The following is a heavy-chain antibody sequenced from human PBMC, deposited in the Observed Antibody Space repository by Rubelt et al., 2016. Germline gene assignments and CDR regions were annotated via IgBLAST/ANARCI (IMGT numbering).Heavy chain of an antibody. V-gene: IGHV1-69*06. D-gene: IGHD3-10*01. J-gene: IGHJ4*02. Sequence: QVQLVQSGAEVKKPASSVKVSCKASGGSISSYGISWVRLAPGQGLEWMGGIIPVFGTRKYAQKFQGRLTIPADKATSTADMGLSSLRSEDTAVYYCARDPGRRFDSGGQGTLVTVSS. CDR3: ARDPGRRFDS. CDR2: IIPVFGTR. CDR1: GGSISSYG.